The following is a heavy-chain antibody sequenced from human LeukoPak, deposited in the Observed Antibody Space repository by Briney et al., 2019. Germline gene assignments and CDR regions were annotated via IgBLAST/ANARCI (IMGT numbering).Heavy chain of an antibody. Sequence: PGGSLRLSCAASGFTFSSYAMGWVRQAPGKGLEWVSAISGSGANTCYADSVKGRFTISRDNSKNTLSLQMNTLRTDDTAVYYCAKGRALEVVAAFNYWGQGTVVTVSS. CDR1: GFTFSSYA. CDR3: AKGRALEVVAAFNY. J-gene: IGHJ4*02. D-gene: IGHD2-15*01. CDR2: ISGSGANT. V-gene: IGHV3-23*01.